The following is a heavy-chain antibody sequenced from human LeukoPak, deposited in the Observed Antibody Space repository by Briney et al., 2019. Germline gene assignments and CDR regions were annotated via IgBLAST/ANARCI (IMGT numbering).Heavy chain of an antibody. J-gene: IGHJ4*02. D-gene: IGHD2-2*01. CDR1: GYTFTGYY. CDR2: INPNSGGT. V-gene: IGHV1-2*02. CDR3: ARVHDQLGYCSGTSCYYYQI. Sequence: ASVKVSCTASGYTFTGYYMHWVRQAPGQGLGWVGWINPNSGGTNYAQKFQGRVTMTRDTSISTAYMELSRLRSDDTAVYYCARVHDQLGYCSGTSCYYYQIWGQGTLVTVSS.